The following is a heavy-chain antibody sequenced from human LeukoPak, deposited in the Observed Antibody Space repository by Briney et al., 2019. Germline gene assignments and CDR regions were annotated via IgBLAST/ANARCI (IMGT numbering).Heavy chain of an antibody. J-gene: IGHJ3*02. CDR3: ARREAYNWNYVYAFDI. D-gene: IGHD1-7*01. V-gene: IGHV7-4-1*02. CDR1: GYTLTELS. CDR2: INTNTGNP. Sequence: ASVKVSCKVSGYTLTELSMHWVRQAPGQGLECMGWINTNTGNPTYAQGFTGRFVFSLDTSVSTAYLQISSLKAEDTAVYYCARREAYNWNYVYAFDIWGQGTMVTVSS.